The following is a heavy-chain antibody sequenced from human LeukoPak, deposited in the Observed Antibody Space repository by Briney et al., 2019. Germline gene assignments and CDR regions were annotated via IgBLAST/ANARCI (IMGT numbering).Heavy chain of an antibody. D-gene: IGHD3-9*01. CDR3: ARSRYFDWLYDY. CDR1: GGTFSSYA. Sequence: ASVKVSCKASGGTFSSYAISWVRQAPGQGLEWMGWINPNSGGTNYAQKFQGRVTMTRDTSISTAYMELSRLRSDDTAVYYCARSRYFDWLYDYWGQGTLVTVSS. J-gene: IGHJ4*02. V-gene: IGHV1-2*02. CDR2: INPNSGGT.